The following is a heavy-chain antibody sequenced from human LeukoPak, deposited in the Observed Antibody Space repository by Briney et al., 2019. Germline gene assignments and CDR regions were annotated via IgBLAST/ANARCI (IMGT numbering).Heavy chain of an antibody. D-gene: IGHD4-17*01. J-gene: IGHJ6*02. CDR1: GYTFTGYY. Sequence: SVKVSCKASGYTFTGYYMHWVRQAPGQGLEWMGVIIPIFGTANYAQKFQGRVTITADESTSTAYMELSSLRSEDTAVYYCARDSTVTARYYYYGMDVWGQGTTVTVSS. CDR3: ARDSTVTARYYYYGMDV. CDR2: IIPIFGTA. V-gene: IGHV1-69*13.